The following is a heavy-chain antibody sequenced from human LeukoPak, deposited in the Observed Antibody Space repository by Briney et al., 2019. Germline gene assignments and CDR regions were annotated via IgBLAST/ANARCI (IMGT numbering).Heavy chain of an antibody. Sequence: GGSLRLSCAASGFTFSSYSMNWVRQAPGKGLEWVSYSSSSSSTIYYADSVKGRFTISRDNAKNSLYLRMNSLRAEDTAVYYCARAPKDCSGGSCYFPGYWGQGTLVTVSS. V-gene: IGHV3-48*01. CDR1: GFTFSSYS. D-gene: IGHD2-15*01. CDR3: ARAPKDCSGGSCYFPGY. CDR2: SSSSSSTI. J-gene: IGHJ4*02.